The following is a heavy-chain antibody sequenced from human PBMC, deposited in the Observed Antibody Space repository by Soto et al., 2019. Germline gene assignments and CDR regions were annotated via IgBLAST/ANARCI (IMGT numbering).Heavy chain of an antibody. D-gene: IGHD4-4*01. V-gene: IGHV1-2*04. J-gene: IGHJ6*02. CDR2: INPNSGGT. CDR1: GYTFTGYY. CDR3: ARETITVTYYGMDV. Sequence: ASVKVSCKASGYTFTGYYMHWVRQAPGQGLEWMGWINPNSGGTNYAQKFQGWVTMTRDTSISTAYMELSRLRSDDTAVYYCARETITVTYYGMDVWGQGTTVTVSS.